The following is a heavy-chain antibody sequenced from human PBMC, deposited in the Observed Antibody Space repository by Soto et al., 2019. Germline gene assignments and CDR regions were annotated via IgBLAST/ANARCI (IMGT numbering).Heavy chain of an antibody. CDR3: ARGRSLYSSSLGYYYGMDV. CDR1: GGTFSSYA. CDR2: IIPIFGTA. V-gene: IGHV1-69*13. D-gene: IGHD6-6*01. J-gene: IGHJ6*02. Sequence: ASVKVSCKASGGTFSSYAISWVRQAPGQGLEWMGGIIPIFGTANYAQKFQGRVTITADESTSTAYMELSSLRSEDTAVYYCARGRSLYSSSLGYYYGMDVWGQGTTVTVSS.